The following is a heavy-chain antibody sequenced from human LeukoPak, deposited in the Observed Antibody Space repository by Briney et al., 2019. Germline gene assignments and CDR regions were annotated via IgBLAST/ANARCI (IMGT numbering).Heavy chain of an antibody. CDR3: VAAIAASGSGWFDP. Sequence: SETLSLTCTVSGGSISSYYWSWIRQPPGKGQEWIGYIYYSGSTNYNPSLKSRVTISVDTSKNQFSLKLSSVTAADTAVYYCVAAIAASGSGWFDPWGQGTLVTVSS. CDR1: GGSISSYY. CDR2: IYYSGST. D-gene: IGHD6-13*01. V-gene: IGHV4-59*12. J-gene: IGHJ5*02.